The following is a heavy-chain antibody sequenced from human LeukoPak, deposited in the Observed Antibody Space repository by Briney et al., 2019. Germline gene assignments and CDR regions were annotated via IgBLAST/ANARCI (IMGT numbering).Heavy chain of an antibody. J-gene: IGHJ4*02. Sequence: GGSLRLSCAASGFTFSAKWMHWVRQAPGKGLVWVSRINTDGSSTNYADSVKGRFTISRDNAKNTVYLQMNSLRAEDTAVYYCVKSGVDYRGQGTLVTVSS. CDR2: INTDGSST. CDR3: VKSGVDY. V-gene: IGHV3-74*01. CDR1: GFTFSAKW. D-gene: IGHD3-3*01.